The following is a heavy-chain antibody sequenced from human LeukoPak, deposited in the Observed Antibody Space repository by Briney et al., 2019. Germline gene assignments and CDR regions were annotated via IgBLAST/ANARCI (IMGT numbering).Heavy chain of an antibody. Sequence: PGRSLRLSCAASGFTFSSYAMHWVRQAPGKGLEWVGRIKSKTDGGTTDYAAPVKGRFTISRDDSKNTLYLQMNSLKTEDTAVYYCTTDPLEAAAGTGYWGQGTLVTVSS. D-gene: IGHD6-13*01. CDR3: TTDPLEAAAGTGY. J-gene: IGHJ4*02. V-gene: IGHV3-15*01. CDR1: GFTFSSYA. CDR2: IKSKTDGGTT.